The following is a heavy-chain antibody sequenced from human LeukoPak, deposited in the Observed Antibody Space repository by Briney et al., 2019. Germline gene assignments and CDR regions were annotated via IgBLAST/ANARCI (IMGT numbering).Heavy chain of an antibody. V-gene: IGHV3-33*01. Sequence: GRSLRLSCAASGFTFSSYGMHWVRQAPGKGLEWVAVIWYDGSNKYYADSVKGRFTISRDTSKNTLYLQMNSLRVEDTAVYFCAGRHCSGGGCYFAGADPFDYWGQGTLVTVSS. CDR1: GFTFSSYG. J-gene: IGHJ4*02. D-gene: IGHD2-15*01. CDR3: AGRHCSGGGCYFAGADPFDY. CDR2: IWYDGSNK.